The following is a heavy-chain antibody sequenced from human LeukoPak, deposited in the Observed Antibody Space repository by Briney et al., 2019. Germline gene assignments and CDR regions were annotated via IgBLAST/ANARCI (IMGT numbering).Heavy chain of an antibody. V-gene: IGHV3-30*03. CDR3: ALGIAAAGTAY. CDR2: ISYDGSNK. D-gene: IGHD6-13*01. J-gene: IGHJ4*02. Sequence: VGSLRLSCAASGFTFSSYGMHWVRQAPGKGLEWVAVISYDGSNKYYADSVKGRFTISRDNSKNTLYLQMNSLRAEDTAVYYCALGIAAAGTAYWGQGTLVTVSS. CDR1: GFTFSSYG.